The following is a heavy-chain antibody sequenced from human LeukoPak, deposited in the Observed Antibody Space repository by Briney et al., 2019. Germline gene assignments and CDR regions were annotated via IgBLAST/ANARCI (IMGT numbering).Heavy chain of an antibody. Sequence: SSVKVSCKSSVGTFTSYAIGWVRQAPGQGLEGMGGIIPIFGRANDAQKSQARVTITTEDSTSTAYMEPSSLRSEDTAVYYCAREPGTTPYYTHVWGQGTPVTVSS. CDR3: AREPGTTPYYTHV. J-gene: IGHJ6*03. CDR2: IIPIFGRA. D-gene: IGHD1-7*01. V-gene: IGHV1-69*05. CDR1: VGTFTSYA.